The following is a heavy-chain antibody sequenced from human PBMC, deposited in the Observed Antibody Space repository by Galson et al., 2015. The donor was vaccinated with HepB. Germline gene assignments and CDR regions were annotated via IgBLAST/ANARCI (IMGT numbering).Heavy chain of an antibody. CDR3: ARRGRYCSSINCYFPY. Sequence: SLRLSCAASGFTFSDYYMNWFRQAPGKGLEWVSYIGSVGSTIYYADSVKGRFTTSRDNAKNSMYLQMNSLRAEDTAVYYCARRGRYCSSINCYFPYWGPGTLVTVSP. J-gene: IGHJ4*02. CDR1: GFTFSDYY. D-gene: IGHD2-2*01. V-gene: IGHV3-11*01. CDR2: IGSVGSTI.